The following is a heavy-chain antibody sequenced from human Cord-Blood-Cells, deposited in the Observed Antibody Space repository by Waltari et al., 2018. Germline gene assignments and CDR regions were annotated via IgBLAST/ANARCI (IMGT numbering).Heavy chain of an antibody. CDR1: GFIFSSYG. V-gene: IGHV3-33*01. CDR2: RWYDGSNK. J-gene: IGHJ4*02. Sequence: QVQLVESGGGVVQPGRSLRLSCAASGFIFSSYGMHWLRQAPGKGMEWVGVRWYDGSNKYYADAVKGRFTISRDNSKNTLYLQMNSLRAEDTAVYYCARDEGDDYGETGDYWGQGTLVTVSS. CDR3: ARDEGDDYGETGDY. D-gene: IGHD5-12*01.